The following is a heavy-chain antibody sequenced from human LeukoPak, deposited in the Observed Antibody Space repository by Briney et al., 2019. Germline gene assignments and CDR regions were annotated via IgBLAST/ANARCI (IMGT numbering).Heavy chain of an antibody. V-gene: IGHV3-23*01. Sequence: GGSLRLSYVASGFTFSNYGMSWVRQAPGKGLEWVSAFSGSGGRTYYAESVKGRFTISRDNSKNTLYLHMNSLRAEDTAVYYCAKSEYYYGSGSYVTLADYWGQGTLVTVSS. CDR1: GFTFSNYG. CDR3: AKSEYYYGSGSYVTLADY. D-gene: IGHD3-10*01. J-gene: IGHJ4*02. CDR2: FSGSGGRT.